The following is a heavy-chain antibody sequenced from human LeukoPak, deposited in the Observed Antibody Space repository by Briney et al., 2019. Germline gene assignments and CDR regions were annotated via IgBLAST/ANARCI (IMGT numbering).Heavy chain of an antibody. CDR1: GYTFTGYY. V-gene: IGHV1-2*06. D-gene: IGHD1-14*01. J-gene: IGHJ4*02. CDR2: INPNSGGT. CDR3: ASFSLREPFYY. Sequence: ASVRVSCKASGYTFTGYYMHGVRQAPGQGLEWMGRINPNSGGTNYAQKFQGRVTMTRDTSISTAYMELSRPRSDDTAVYYCASFSLREPFYYWGQGTLVTVS.